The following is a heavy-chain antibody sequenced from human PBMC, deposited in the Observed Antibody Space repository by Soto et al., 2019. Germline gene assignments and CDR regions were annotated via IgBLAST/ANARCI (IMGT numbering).Heavy chain of an antibody. J-gene: IGHJ6*02. V-gene: IGHV1-18*01. CDR3: ARVGDAPYYYYGMDV. CDR2: INGYNGNA. CDR1: GYTFTTYG. Sequence: QVQLVQSGAEVKKPGASVTVSCKASGYTFTTYGVSWVRQAPGQGLEWLGWINGYNGNAKYAENLQGSVTMTTDTYTSTAYMEMRSLRSDDTAVYYCARVGDAPYYYYGMDVWGQGTTVALSS. D-gene: IGHD3-16*01.